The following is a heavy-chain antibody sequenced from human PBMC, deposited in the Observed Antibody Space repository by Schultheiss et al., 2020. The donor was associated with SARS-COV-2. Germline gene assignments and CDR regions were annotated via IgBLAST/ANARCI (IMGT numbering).Heavy chain of an antibody. CDR3: ARDPQAGWAVTADMGYYYGMDV. D-gene: IGHD2-21*02. CDR2: MNEDGSIT. J-gene: IGHJ6*02. Sequence: GESLKISCAASGFTLSTYWMHWVRQAPGKGPEWVSRMNEDGSITTYVDSVKGRFTISRDNAKNSLYLQMNSLRAEDTALYYCARDPQAGWAVTADMGYYYGMDVWGQGTTVTVSS. V-gene: IGHV3-74*01. CDR1: GFTLSTYW.